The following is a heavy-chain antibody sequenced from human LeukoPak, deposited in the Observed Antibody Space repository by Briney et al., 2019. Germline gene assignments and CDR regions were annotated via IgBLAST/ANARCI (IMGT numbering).Heavy chain of an antibody. CDR3: ARDLSPIWYFDL. D-gene: IGHD3-3*02. CDR1: GGSISSYY. V-gene: IGHV4-59*01. Sequence: SETLSLTCTVSGGSISSYYWSWIRQPPGKGLEWIGYVYYSGSTNYNPSLKSRVTISVDTSKNQFSLKLSSVTAADTAVYYCARDLSPIWYFDLWGRGTLVTVSS. CDR2: VYYSGST. J-gene: IGHJ2*01.